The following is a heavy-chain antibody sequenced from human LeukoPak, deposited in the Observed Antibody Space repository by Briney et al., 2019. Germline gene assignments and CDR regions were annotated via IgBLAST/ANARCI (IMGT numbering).Heavy chain of an antibody. CDR2: LYGSATI. J-gene: IGHJ6*02. CDR3: AREARLASAAGLDV. V-gene: IGHV4-4*07. D-gene: IGHD5-12*01. Sequence: SETLSLTCTVSGGSISGYYWSWIRQPAGKGLEWIGRLYGSATIKYNPSLRSRLSLSGDTSKNQFSLELSSVTAADTAVYYCAREARLASAAGLDVWGQGTMVTVS. CDR1: GGSISGYY.